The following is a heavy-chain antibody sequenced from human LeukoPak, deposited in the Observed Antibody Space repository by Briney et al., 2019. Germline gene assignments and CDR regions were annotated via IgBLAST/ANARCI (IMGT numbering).Heavy chain of an antibody. CDR2: ITSSSSHV. CDR3: ARAEMTTITFPDY. D-gene: IGHD5-24*01. CDR1: GFIFSSYS. V-gene: IGHV3-21*01. Sequence: PGGSLRPSCAASGFIFSSYSMNWIRQAPGTGLEWVSSITSSSSHVYYADSVKGRFTISRDNAKNSLYLQLNSLRAEDTAVYYCARAEMTTITFPDYWGQGTPVTVPS. J-gene: IGHJ4*02.